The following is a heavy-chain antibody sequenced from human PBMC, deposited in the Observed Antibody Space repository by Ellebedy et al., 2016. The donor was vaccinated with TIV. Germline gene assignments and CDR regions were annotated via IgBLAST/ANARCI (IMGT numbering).Heavy chain of an antibody. V-gene: IGHV3-7*01. J-gene: IGHJ6*02. CDR2: IKQDGSET. Sequence: GESLKISCAASGFAFSGYWMGWVRQAPGKGLEWVASIKQDGSETHYVDSVRGRITISRDNAKNSLYLQMNSLRVEDTDVYYCAKHIATPGTYYYYHYGMDVWGQGTTVTVSS. D-gene: IGHD6-13*01. CDR1: GFAFSGYW. CDR3: AKHIATPGTYYYYHYGMDV.